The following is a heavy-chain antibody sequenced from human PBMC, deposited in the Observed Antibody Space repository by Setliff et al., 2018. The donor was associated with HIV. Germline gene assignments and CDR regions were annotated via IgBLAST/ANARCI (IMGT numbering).Heavy chain of an antibody. CDR3: AAGIKGATSLTFYDY. V-gene: IGHV4-34*01. D-gene: IGHD1-26*01. Sequence: PSETLSLTCAVYGEPFSGFYWTWIRQSPGKGLEWIGEINHGGSTIYNPSLKSRVTISVDTSKNQFSLKLNSVTAADTAVYYCAAGIKGATSLTFYDYWGQGTLVTVSS. CDR1: GEPFSGFY. J-gene: IGHJ4*02. CDR2: INHGGST.